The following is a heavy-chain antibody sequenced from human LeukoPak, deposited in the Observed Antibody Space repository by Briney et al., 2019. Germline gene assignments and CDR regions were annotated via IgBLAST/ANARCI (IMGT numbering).Heavy chain of an antibody. CDR1: GFTFRDYG. J-gene: IGHJ6*02. Sequence: GGSLRLSCAASGFTFRDYGMHWVRQAPGKGLERVAVVSYDASSQYYADSVKGRFTISRDNSKNTLYLQMNSLRTEDAAVYYCAKDSYGMDVWGQGTTVTASS. CDR3: AKDSYGMDV. V-gene: IGHV3-30*18. CDR2: VSYDASSQ.